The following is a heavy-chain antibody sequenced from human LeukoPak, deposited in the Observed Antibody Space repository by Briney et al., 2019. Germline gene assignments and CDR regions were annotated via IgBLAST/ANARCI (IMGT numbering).Heavy chain of an antibody. V-gene: IGHV4-4*02. CDR2: VDHGGYT. CDR3: ARDQYYDIMTGYFEGRDY. Sequence: SETLSLTCAVSGGSISSTNWWTWVRQPPGKGLEWIGEVDHGGYTNYNPSLKSRVTISVDKSKNHFSLKPSSVTAADTAMYYCARDQYYDIMTGYFEGRDYWGQGTLVTVSS. J-gene: IGHJ4*02. D-gene: IGHD3-9*01. CDR1: GGSISSTNW.